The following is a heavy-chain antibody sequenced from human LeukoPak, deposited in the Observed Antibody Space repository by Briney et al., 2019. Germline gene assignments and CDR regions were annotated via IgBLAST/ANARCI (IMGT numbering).Heavy chain of an antibody. CDR3: ARAPYYDSSGYYDC. J-gene: IGHJ4*02. V-gene: IGHV3-66*02. Sequence: GGSLRLSCAASGFTVSSNYMSWVRQAPGKGLEWVSVYSGGSTYYADSVKGRFTISRDNSKNTLYLQMNSLRAEDTAVYYCARAPYYDSSGYYDCWGQGTLVPVSS. CDR2: YSGGST. D-gene: IGHD3-22*01. CDR1: GFTVSSNY.